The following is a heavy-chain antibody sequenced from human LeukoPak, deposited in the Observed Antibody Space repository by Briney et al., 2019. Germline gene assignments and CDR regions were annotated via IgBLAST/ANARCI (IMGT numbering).Heavy chain of an antibody. CDR1: GFTFSSYS. D-gene: IGHD4-17*01. CDR3: AKGTTVTTLGY. J-gene: IGHJ4*02. CDR2: ISGSGGST. V-gene: IGHV3-23*01. Sequence: GGSLRLSCAASGFTFSSYSMNWVRQAPGKGLEWVSAISGSGGSTYYADSVKGRFTISRDNSKNTLYLQMNSLRAEDTAVYYCAKGTTVTTLGYWGQGTLVTVSS.